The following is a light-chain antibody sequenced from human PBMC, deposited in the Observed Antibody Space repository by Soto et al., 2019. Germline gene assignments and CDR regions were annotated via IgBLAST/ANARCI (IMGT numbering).Light chain of an antibody. V-gene: IGKV3-11*01. CDR1: QSVSSY. CDR3: QQRTNWPLT. CDR2: DAS. J-gene: IGKJ4*01. Sequence: EIVLTQSPATLSLSPGERATISCRASQSVSSYLAWYQQKPGQAPRLLIYDASNRATAIPARFSGSGSGTDFTLTISSLEPEDFAVYYCQQRTNWPLTFGGGTKVDIK.